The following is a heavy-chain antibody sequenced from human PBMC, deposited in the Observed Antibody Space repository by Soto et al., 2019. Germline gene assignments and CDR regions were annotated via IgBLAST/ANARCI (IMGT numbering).Heavy chain of an antibody. Sequence: GGSLRLCCAVSGFTFSDYGMHWVRQAPDKGLEWVAAISYDGTNKYYTDSVKGRFTISRDNSENTLYLQMNSVRAEDSAVYYCAQDTHYYASSSYYIFEYGGQGTLVTFSS. J-gene: IGHJ4*02. CDR3: AQDTHYYASSSYYIFEY. CDR1: GFTFSDYG. CDR2: ISYDGTNK. V-gene: IGHV3-30*18. D-gene: IGHD3-22*01.